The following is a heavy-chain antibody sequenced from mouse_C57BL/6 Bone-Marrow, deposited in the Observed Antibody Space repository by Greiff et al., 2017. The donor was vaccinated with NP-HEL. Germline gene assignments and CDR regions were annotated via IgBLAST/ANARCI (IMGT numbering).Heavy chain of an antibody. CDR1: GYTFTSYW. V-gene: IGHV1-69*01. D-gene: IGHD2-3*01. CDR2: IDPSDSYT. Sequence: VQLQQPGAELVMPGASVTLSCKASGYTFTSYWMHWVKQRPGPGLEWIGEIDPSDSYTNYNQKFKGKSTLTVDKSSSTAYMQRSSLTSEDAAVYDCVYDGYYRYVDVWGTGTTVTVSS. CDR3: VYDGYYRYVDV. J-gene: IGHJ1*03.